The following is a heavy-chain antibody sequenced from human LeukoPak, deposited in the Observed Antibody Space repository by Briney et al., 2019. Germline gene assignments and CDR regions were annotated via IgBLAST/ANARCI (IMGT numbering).Heavy chain of an antibody. V-gene: IGHV1-18*01. J-gene: IGHJ4*02. D-gene: IGHD6-13*01. CDR3: ARGSSRYEGDFDY. CDR2: ISAYNGYT. Sequence: ASVKVSCKASGYTFTNYGVSWVRQAPGQGLEWMGWISAYNGYTNYAQKFQFRVTMTTDTSTSTAYMELRSLTSDDTAVYYCARGSSRYEGDFDYWGQGTLVTVSS. CDR1: GYTFTNYG.